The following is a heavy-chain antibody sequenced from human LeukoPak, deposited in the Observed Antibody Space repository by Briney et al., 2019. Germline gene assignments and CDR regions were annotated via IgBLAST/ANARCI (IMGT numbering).Heavy chain of an antibody. J-gene: IGHJ1*01. Sequence: PGGSLRLSCSASGFTFDTYAMGWVRQAPGKGLEWVSAISGGGEKTYHADSVQGRFTISRDNSKGTLSLQMNSLRAEDTAIYYCAKGSFALVRGVPSEYFQHWGQGSLVTVS. CDR2: ISGGGEKT. CDR1: GFTFDTYA. CDR3: AKGSFALVRGVPSEYFQH. D-gene: IGHD3-10*01. V-gene: IGHV3-23*01.